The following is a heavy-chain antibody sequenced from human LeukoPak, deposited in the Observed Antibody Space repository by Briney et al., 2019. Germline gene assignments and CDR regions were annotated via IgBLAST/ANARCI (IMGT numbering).Heavy chain of an antibody. D-gene: IGHD4-17*01. CDR2: ITATSSST. CDR3: TRGEGFDYGDRTFDY. Sequence: GGSLRLSCAASGFTFSSYGMSWVRQAPGKGLEWVSAITATSSSTHDADSVQGRFTISRDNSKNTLYLQMNSLKTEDTAVYYCTRGEGFDYGDRTFDYWGQGTLVTVSS. CDR1: GFTFSSYG. J-gene: IGHJ4*02. V-gene: IGHV3-23*01.